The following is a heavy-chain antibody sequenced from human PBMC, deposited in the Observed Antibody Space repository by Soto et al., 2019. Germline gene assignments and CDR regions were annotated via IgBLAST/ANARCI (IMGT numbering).Heavy chain of an antibody. J-gene: IGHJ5*02. D-gene: IGHD3-10*01. CDR1: GGSISSFAYY. CDR3: ARRERYYGSPGWFDP. V-gene: IGHV4-39*01. CDR2: VYYNENT. Sequence: SETPSLTCTVSGGSISSFAYYWGWIRQPPGKGLEWIGTVYYNENTYYNPSLKSRVTISVDTAKNQFSLNLRSVTAADTAIYFCARRERYYGSPGWFDPWGQGTLVTVS.